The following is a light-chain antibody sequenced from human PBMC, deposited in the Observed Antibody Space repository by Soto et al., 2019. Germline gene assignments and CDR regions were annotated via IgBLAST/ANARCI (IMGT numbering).Light chain of an antibody. V-gene: IGLV3-21*02. J-gene: IGLJ2*01. CDR1: NIGSKS. CDR2: EDS. Sequence: SSELTQPPSVSVAPGQTARITCGGNNIGSKSVHWYQQKPGQAPVLVVYEDSDRPSGIPERISGSNSGNTATLTISRVEAGDEADYYCQVWDSNSDHVVFGGGTKLTVL. CDR3: QVWDSNSDHVV.